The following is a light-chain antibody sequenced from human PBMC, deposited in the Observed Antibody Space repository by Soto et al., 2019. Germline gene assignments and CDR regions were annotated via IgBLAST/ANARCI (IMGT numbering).Light chain of an antibody. CDR2: EVT. CDR3: NSYTRRSTYF. J-gene: IGLJ1*01. V-gene: IGLV2-14*01. CDR1: SSDVGLYDF. Sequence: QSALTQPASVSGSPGQSITISCTGTSSDVGLYDFVSWYQQHPGKAPKLLIYEVTYRPSGVSSRFSGSKSGNMASLTISGLQAEYEADYSCNSYTRRSTYFFVTVTTVTVL.